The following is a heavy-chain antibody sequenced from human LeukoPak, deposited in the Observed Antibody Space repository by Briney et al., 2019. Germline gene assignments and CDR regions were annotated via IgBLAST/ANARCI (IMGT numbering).Heavy chain of an antibody. Sequence: PGGSVTLPCRASGLSFNSYDKLGPRHARGRARVGVAVIWYDGSNKYYADSGKGRFTISRDNSKNTLYLQMNSLRAEDTAVYYCAKDDSSGIPFDPWGQGTLVTVSS. CDR2: IWYDGSNK. J-gene: IGHJ5*02. D-gene: IGHD3-22*01. CDR1: GLSFNSYD. CDR3: AKDDSSGIPFDP. V-gene: IGHV3-33*06.